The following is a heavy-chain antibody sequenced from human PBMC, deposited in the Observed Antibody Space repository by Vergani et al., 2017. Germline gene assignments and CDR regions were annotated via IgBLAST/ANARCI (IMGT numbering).Heavy chain of an antibody. Sequence: QVQLVHSGDEVKKPGSSVKVSCKASGGTFSSYTISWVRQAPGQGLEWMGRIIPILGLANYAQKLQGRVSITADKSTSTAYMGLGSLRSEDKAVYYGAGERYISGWYRDYWGQGTLVTVSS. CDR2: IIPILGLA. CDR1: GGTFSSYT. V-gene: IGHV1-69*04. D-gene: IGHD6-19*01. CDR3: AGERYISGWYRDY. J-gene: IGHJ4*02.